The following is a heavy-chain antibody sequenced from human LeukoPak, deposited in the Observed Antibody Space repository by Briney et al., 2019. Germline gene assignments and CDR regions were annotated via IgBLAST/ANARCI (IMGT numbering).Heavy chain of an antibody. CDR1: GFNFSDYT. Sequence: RGSLRLSCAASGFNFSDYTMSWVRQAPGKGLEWVSVIYSGGSTYYADSVKGRFTISRDNSKNTLYLQMNSLRAEDTAVYYCARGLGSNYPYYYYYGMDVWGQGTTVTVSS. J-gene: IGHJ6*02. D-gene: IGHD4-4*01. V-gene: IGHV3-66*01. CDR3: ARGLGSNYPYYYYYGMDV. CDR2: IYSGGST.